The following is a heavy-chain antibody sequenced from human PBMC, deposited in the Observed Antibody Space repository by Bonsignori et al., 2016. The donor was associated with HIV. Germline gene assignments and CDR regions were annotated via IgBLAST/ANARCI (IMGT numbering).Heavy chain of an antibody. Sequence: QVRLQESGPGLVKPSETLSLTCTVSGDSISSSYWSWIRQPPGKGTGVDWVVSSTVGGTNYNPSLMSRVTISVDTSKNQFSLKLSSLTSADTAVYFCARTTGRYYLYYYYYYMDVWGPRDRGHRLL. D-gene: IGHD1-26*01. CDR2: SSTVGGT. J-gene: IGHJ6*03. V-gene: IGHV4-59*01. CDR3: ARTTGRYYLYYYYYYMDV. CDR1: GDSISSSY.